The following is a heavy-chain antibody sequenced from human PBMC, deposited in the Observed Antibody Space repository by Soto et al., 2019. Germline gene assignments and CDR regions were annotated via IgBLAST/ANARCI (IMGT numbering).Heavy chain of an antibody. CDR3: ARVPTIPAAENIYCYGMDV. CDR1: GGTFSNFP. V-gene: IGHV1-69*01. CDR2: IIPSFGPA. J-gene: IGHJ6*02. Sequence: QVQLVQSGAEVKKPGSSVKVSCKASGGTFSNFPITWVRLAPGQGLEWMGGIIPSFGPAHYAQVFQGRVTITADESTDTAYMELSGLRYADASVYYCARVPTIPAAENIYCYGMDVWGQGTTVTVSS. D-gene: IGHD6-25*01.